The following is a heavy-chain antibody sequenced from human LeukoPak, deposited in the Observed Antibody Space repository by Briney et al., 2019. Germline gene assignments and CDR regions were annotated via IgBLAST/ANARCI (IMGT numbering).Heavy chain of an antibody. CDR2: IGSYGGDT. D-gene: IGHD3-22*01. CDR1: TSR. V-gene: IGHV1-18*01. Sequence: GASVKVSCKATSRISWVRQAPGQGLEWMGWIGSYGGDTYYAQKFQGRVTVTTDPSTSTVYMELRSLRSDDTAVYYCARDLWNFYDDSGYYRDFDSWGQGTLVTVSS. CDR3: ARDLWNFYDDSGYYRDFDS. J-gene: IGHJ5*01.